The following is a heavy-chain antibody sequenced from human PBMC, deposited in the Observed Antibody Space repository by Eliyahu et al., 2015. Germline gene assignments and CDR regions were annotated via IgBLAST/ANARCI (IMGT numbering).Heavy chain of an antibody. Sequence: QVQLVQSGAEVKKPGXSVKVSCKTSGYTFTHYGIGWVRQAPGQGLEWMGGISANNGDTNYAQNFQGRVTMTTDASTTTAYMEVRGLRSDDTAIYYCARDGVSGWAXDYWGQGTLVTVSS. J-gene: IGHJ4*02. V-gene: IGHV1-18*01. CDR2: ISANNGDT. CDR3: ARDGVSGWAXDY. CDR1: GYTFTHYG. D-gene: IGHD6-19*01.